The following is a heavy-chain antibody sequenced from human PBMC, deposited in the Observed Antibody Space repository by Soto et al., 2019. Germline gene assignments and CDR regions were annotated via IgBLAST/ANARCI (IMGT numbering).Heavy chain of an antibody. V-gene: IGHV3-23*01. Sequence: EVQLLESGGGLVQPGRSLRLSCAASGFTFSSYAMSWVRQAPGKGLEWVSAISGSGGTTYYAASVKGRFTISRDNSKNPLFLQMNSLRAEDTAVYYCAKFFVETGGSSGWPWTFHYWGQGTRVTVSS. D-gene: IGHD6-25*01. CDR2: ISGSGGTT. J-gene: IGHJ4*02. CDR1: GFTFSSYA. CDR3: AKFFVETGGSSGWPWTFHY.